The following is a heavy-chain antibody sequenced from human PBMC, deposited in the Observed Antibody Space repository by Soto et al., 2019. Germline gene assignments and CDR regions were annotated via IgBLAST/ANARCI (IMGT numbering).Heavy chain of an antibody. CDR2: INHSGST. D-gene: IGHD6-6*01. V-gene: IGHV4-34*01. CDR3: AGGAANSSSSYMDV. CDR1: GGSFSGYY. J-gene: IGHJ6*03. Sequence: PSETLSLTCAVYGGSFSGYYWSWIRQPPGKGLEWIGEINHSGSTNYNPSLKSRVTISVDTSKNQFSLKLSSVTAADTAVYYCAGGAANSSSSYMDVWGKGTTVTVSS.